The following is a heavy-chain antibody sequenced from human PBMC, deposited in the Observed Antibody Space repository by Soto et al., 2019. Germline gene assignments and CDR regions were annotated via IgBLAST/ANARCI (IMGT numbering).Heavy chain of an antibody. J-gene: IGHJ5*02. Sequence: SETLSLTCTVSGGSISSGGYYWSWIRQHPGKGLEWIGYIYYSGCTYYNPSLKSRVTISVDTSKNQFSLKLSSVTAADTAVYYCARDQTYYGSGSYFNWFDPWGQGTLVTVSS. D-gene: IGHD3-10*01. CDR2: IYYSGCT. V-gene: IGHV4-31*03. CDR3: ARDQTYYGSGSYFNWFDP. CDR1: GGSISSGGYY.